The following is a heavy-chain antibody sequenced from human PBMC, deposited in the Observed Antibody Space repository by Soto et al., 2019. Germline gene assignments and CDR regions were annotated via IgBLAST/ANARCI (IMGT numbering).Heavy chain of an antibody. CDR2: ISAHTGSS. CDR1: GYTFTSSG. V-gene: IGHV1-18*01. J-gene: IGHJ6*02. D-gene: IGHD1-1*01. CDR3: ARDGERDTGLNFYYYLHGMDA. Sequence: ASVKVSCKASGYTFTSSGMSWVRQAPGQGLEWMGWISAHTGSSEYAQRFQGRVTMTTDRSTSTAYMELRSLRSDDTAVYYCARDGERDTGLNFYYYLHGMDAWGQGTRVTVSS.